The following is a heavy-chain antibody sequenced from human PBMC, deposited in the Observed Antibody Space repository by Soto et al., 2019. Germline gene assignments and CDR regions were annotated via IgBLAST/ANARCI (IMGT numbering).Heavy chain of an antibody. CDR3: AREGFWSGSSYYYYMDV. V-gene: IGHV3-33*01. J-gene: IGHJ6*03. CDR1: GFTFSSYG. Sequence: GGSLRLSCAASGFTFSSYGMHWVRQAPGKGLEWVAVIWYDGSNKYYADSVKGRFTISRDNSKNTLYLQMNSLRAEDTAVYYCAREGFWSGSSYYYYMDVWGKGTTVTVSS. D-gene: IGHD3-3*01. CDR2: IWYDGSNK.